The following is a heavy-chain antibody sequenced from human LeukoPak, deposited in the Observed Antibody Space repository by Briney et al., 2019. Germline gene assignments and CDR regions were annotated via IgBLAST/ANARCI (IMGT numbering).Heavy chain of an antibody. CDR2: ISAYNGNT. D-gene: IGHD1-26*01. J-gene: IGHJ3*02. V-gene: IGHV1-18*04. CDR1: GYTFTSYY. Sequence: ASVKVSCKASGYTFTSYYMHWVRQAPGQGLEWMGWISAYNGNTNYAQKLQGRVTMTTDTSTSTAYMELRSLRSDDTAVYYCAKTNIVGASDAFDIWGQGTMVTVSS. CDR3: AKTNIVGASDAFDI.